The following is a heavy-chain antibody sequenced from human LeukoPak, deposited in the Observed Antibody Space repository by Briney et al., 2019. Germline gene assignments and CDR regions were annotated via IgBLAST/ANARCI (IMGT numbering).Heavy chain of an antibody. D-gene: IGHD2-8*01. V-gene: IGHV1-46*01. CDR3: ARGRRIVLMVYGTNWFDP. J-gene: IGHJ5*02. CDR1: GYTFTSYY. Sequence: ASVKVSCKASGYTFTSYYMHWVRQAPGQGLEWMGIINPSGGSTSYAQKFQGRVTMTRDMSTSTVYMELSSLRSEDTAVYYCARGRRIVLMVYGTNWFDPWGQGTLVTVSS. CDR2: INPSGGST.